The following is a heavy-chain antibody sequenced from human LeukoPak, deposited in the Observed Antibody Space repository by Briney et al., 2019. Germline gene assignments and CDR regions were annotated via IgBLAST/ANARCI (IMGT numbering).Heavy chain of an antibody. V-gene: IGHV3-23*01. Sequence: GGSLRLSCAASGFTFSSYAMSWVRQAPGKGLEWVSAISGSGGSTYYADSVKGRFTISRDNSKNTLYPQMNSLRAEDTAVYYCARDGVVATIILDAFDIWGQGTMVTVSS. D-gene: IGHD5-12*01. J-gene: IGHJ3*02. CDR1: GFTFSSYA. CDR3: ARDGVVATIILDAFDI. CDR2: ISGSGGST.